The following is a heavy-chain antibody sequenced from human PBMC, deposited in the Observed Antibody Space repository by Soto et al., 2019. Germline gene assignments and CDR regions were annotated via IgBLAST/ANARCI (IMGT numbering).Heavy chain of an antibody. J-gene: IGHJ5*02. Sequence: QVQLVQSGAEVKKPGASVRVSCEASGYTFTDYFIHWVRQAPGQGLEWMGWMKPNTGGINYAQNLQGRVTMTRDTSISTAYLELRSLRSDDTAVYYCARVLSWSLYYIDSWGQGTLVTVSS. CDR3: ARVLSWSLYYIDS. CDR1: GYTFTDYF. CDR2: MKPNTGGI. V-gene: IGHV1-2*02. D-gene: IGHD3-3*01.